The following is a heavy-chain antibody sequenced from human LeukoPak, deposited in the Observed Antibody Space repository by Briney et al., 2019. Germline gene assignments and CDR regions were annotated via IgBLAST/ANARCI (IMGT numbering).Heavy chain of an antibody. J-gene: IGHJ4*02. V-gene: IGHV4-34*01. CDR2: INHSGST. Sequence: PSETLSLTCAVYGGSFSGYYWSWIRQPPGKGLEWIGEINHSGSTNYNPSLKSRVTISVDTSKNQFSLKLSSVTAADTAVYYCASYSGCEYFDYWGQGTLVTVSS. CDR3: ASYSGCEYFDY. CDR1: GGSFSGYY. D-gene: IGHD5-12*01.